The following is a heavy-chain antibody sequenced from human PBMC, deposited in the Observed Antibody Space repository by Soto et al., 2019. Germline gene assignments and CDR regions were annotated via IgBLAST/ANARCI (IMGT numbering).Heavy chain of an antibody. D-gene: IGHD3-3*01. CDR1: GGSFSGYY. V-gene: IGHV4-34*01. Sequence: SETLSLTCAVYGGSFSGYYWSWIRQPPGKGLEWIGEINHSGSTNYNPSLKSRVSISVDTSKNQFSLKLSSVTAADTAVYYFARGLGPYCDFWSGYSYYGMDVWGQGTTVTVSS. CDR3: ARGLGPYCDFWSGYSYYGMDV. CDR2: INHSGST. J-gene: IGHJ6*02.